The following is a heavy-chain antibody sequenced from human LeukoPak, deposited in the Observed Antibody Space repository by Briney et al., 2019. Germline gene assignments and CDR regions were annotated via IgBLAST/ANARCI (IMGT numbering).Heavy chain of an antibody. Sequence: PGGSLRLSCAASGFTFSSYAMSWVRQAPGQGLEWVSAISGTGSSTYSADSVKGRFTISRDNSKNTLYLQMNSLRAEDTAVYYCARDLGGVSFDYWGQGTLVTVSS. CDR3: ARDLGGVSFDY. CDR1: GFTFSSYA. D-gene: IGHD3-16*01. V-gene: IGHV3-23*01. J-gene: IGHJ4*02. CDR2: ISGTGSST.